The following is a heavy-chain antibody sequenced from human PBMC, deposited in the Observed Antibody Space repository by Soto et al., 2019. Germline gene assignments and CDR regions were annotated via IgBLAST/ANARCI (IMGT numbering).Heavy chain of an antibody. J-gene: IGHJ3*02. CDR2: IYWDDDE. CDR3: AHRHGGSDGFDI. Sequence: QITLNESGPTLVKPTQTLTLTCTFSGFSLSTSGVGVGWIRQPPGKALEWLALIYWDDDERYSPSLKSRLTITKDTSKTQVVLTMTNMDPVDTATYYCAHRHGGSDGFDIWGQGTMVIVSS. CDR1: GFSLSTSGVG. V-gene: IGHV2-5*02. D-gene: IGHD3-16*01.